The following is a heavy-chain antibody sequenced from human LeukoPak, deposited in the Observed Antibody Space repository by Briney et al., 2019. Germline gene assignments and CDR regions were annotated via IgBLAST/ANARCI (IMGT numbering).Heavy chain of an antibody. CDR2: ISAYNGNT. Sequence: ASVKVSCKASGYTFTSYGISWVRQAPGQGLEWMGWISAYNGNTNYAQKLQGRVTMTTDTSTSTAYMELRSLRSDDTAVYYCARWYYYDSSGRPLDYWGQGTLVTVSS. J-gene: IGHJ4*02. V-gene: IGHV1-18*01. CDR1: GYTFTSYG. D-gene: IGHD3-22*01. CDR3: ARWYYYDSSGRPLDY.